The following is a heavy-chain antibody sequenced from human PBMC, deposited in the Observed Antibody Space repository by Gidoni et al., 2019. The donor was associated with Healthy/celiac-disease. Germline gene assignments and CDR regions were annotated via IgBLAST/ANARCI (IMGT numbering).Heavy chain of an antibody. D-gene: IGHD3-10*01. CDR1: GGTFSSYA. Sequence: QVQLVQSGAEVKKPGSSVKVSCKAYGGTFSSYAISWVRQAPGQGLALMGGIIPIFGTANSAQKFQGRVTITADKSTSTAYMELSSLRSEDTAVYYCARDWYREGYYYYGMDVWGQGTTVTVSS. V-gene: IGHV1-69*06. J-gene: IGHJ6*02. CDR2: IIPIFGTA. CDR3: ARDWYREGYYYYGMDV.